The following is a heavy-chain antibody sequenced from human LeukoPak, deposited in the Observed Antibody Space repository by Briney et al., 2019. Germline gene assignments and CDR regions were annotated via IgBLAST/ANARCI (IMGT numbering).Heavy chain of an antibody. Sequence: SETLSLTCAVYGGSFNGYYWSWIRQPPGKGLEWIGEINHSGSTNYNPSLKSRVTISVDTSKNQFSLKLSSVTAADTAVYYCATRSHYDFPPHWGQGTLVTVSS. CDR1: GGSFNGYY. V-gene: IGHV4-34*01. CDR3: ATRSHYDFPPH. J-gene: IGHJ4*02. CDR2: INHSGST. D-gene: IGHD3-3*01.